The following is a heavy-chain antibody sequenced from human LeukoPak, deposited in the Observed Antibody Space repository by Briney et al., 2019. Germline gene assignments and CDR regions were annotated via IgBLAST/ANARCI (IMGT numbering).Heavy chain of an antibody. D-gene: IGHD3-10*01. CDR3: ARGGSGTFHI. CDR1: GFTFSGYW. Sequence: GGSLRLSCAASGFTFSGYWMHWVRQAPAKGLIWVSRINSDGGDTTYADSVRGRFTISRDNAKNTLYLQMNSLRADDTAVYYCARGGSGTFHIWGQGTMVTVSS. J-gene: IGHJ3*02. CDR2: INSDGGDT. V-gene: IGHV3-74*01.